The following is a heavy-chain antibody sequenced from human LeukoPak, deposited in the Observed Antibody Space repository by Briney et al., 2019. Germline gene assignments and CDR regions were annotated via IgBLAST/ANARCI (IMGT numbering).Heavy chain of an antibody. CDR3: AKDHTYGVHLFGY. Sequence: GGSLRLSCAASGFTFSSYGMHWVRQAPGKGLEWVAFIRFDGRNKYYADSVRGRFTISRDNSKNTLYLQMNSLRAEDTAVYYCAKDHTYGVHLFGYWGQGTLVTVSS. CDR2: IRFDGRNK. D-gene: IGHD3-10*01. V-gene: IGHV3-30*02. J-gene: IGHJ4*02. CDR1: GFTFSSYG.